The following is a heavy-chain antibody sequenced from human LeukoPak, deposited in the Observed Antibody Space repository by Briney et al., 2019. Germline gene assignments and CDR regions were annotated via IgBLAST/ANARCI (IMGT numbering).Heavy chain of an antibody. V-gene: IGHV1-46*01. CDR2: INPSGDST. CDR1: GYTFTNYY. J-gene: IGHJ4*02. Sequence: VASVKVSCKASGYTFTNYYMHWVRQAPGQGLEWMGIINPSGDSTNYAQKFQGRVTMTRDTSTSTVYMELSSLRSEDTAVYYCARDADDSSGYSNFDYWGQGTLVTVSS. CDR3: ARDADDSSGYSNFDY. D-gene: IGHD3-22*01.